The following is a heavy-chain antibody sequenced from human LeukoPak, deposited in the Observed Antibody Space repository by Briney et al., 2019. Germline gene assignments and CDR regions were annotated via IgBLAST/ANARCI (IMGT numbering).Heavy chain of an antibody. CDR3: ARSYDSSGYYIDY. CDR1: GGSFSGYY. D-gene: IGHD3-22*01. CDR2: IYTSGST. Sequence: SETLSLTCAVYGGSFSGYYWSWIRQPAGKGLEWIGRIYTSGSTNYNPSLKSRVTMSVDTSKNQFSLKLSSVTAADTAVYYCARSYDSSGYYIDYWGQGTLVTVSS. V-gene: IGHV4-59*10. J-gene: IGHJ4*02.